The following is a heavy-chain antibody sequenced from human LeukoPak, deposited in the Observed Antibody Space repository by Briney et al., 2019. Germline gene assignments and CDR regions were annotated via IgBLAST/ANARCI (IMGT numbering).Heavy chain of an antibody. CDR2: ISYDGSNK. Sequence: GGSLRLSCAASGFTSSSYGMHWVRQAPGKGLEWVAVISYDGSNKYYADSVKGRFTISRDNSKNTLYLQMNSLRAEDTAVYYCAKDNGSGSYYTSYFDYWGQGTLVTVSS. J-gene: IGHJ4*02. CDR1: GFTSSSYG. D-gene: IGHD3-10*01. CDR3: AKDNGSGSYYTSYFDY. V-gene: IGHV3-30*18.